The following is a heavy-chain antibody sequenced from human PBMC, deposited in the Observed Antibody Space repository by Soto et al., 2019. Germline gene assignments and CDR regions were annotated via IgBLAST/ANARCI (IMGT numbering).Heavy chain of an antibody. J-gene: IGHJ3*02. V-gene: IGHV1-2*02. D-gene: IGHD3-22*01. CDR1: GYTFTGYY. CDR3: ARTPLGPHYYDSREDAFDI. Sequence: ASVKVSCKASGYTFTGYYMHWVRQAPGQGLEWMGWINPNSGGTNYAQKFQGRVTMTRDTSISTAYMELSRLRSDDTAVYYCARTPLGPHYYDSREDAFDIWGQGTMVTVSS. CDR2: INPNSGGT.